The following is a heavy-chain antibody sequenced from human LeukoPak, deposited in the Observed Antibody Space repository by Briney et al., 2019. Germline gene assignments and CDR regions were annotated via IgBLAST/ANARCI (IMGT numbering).Heavy chain of an antibody. CDR2: IIPIFGTA. CDR3: ARAPLGYCSSTSCPGDY. D-gene: IGHD2-2*01. CDR1: GGTFSSYA. Sequence: SVKVSCKASGGTFSSYAISWVRQAPGQGLEWMGGIIPIFGTANYAQKFQGRVTITTDESTSTAYMELSSLRSEDTAVYYCARAPLGYCSSTSCPGDYWGQGSLVTVSS. V-gene: IGHV1-69*05. J-gene: IGHJ4*02.